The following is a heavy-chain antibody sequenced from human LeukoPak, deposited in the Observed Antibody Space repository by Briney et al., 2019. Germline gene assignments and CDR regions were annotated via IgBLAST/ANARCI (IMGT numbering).Heavy chain of an antibody. V-gene: IGHV3-21*04. CDR1: GFTFSSYS. J-gene: IGHJ4*02. Sequence: PGGSLRLSCAASGFTFSSYSMNWVRQAPGKGLEWVSSISSSSSYIYYADSVKGRFTISRDNSKNTLYLQMSSLRAEDTAVYYCAKADSLVRGVIDYWGQGTLVTVSS. D-gene: IGHD3-10*01. CDR2: ISSSSSYI. CDR3: AKADSLVRGVIDY.